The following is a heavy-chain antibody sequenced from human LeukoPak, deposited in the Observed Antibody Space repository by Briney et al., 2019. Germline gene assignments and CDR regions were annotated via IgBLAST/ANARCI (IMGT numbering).Heavy chain of an antibody. CDR2: IYYSGST. J-gene: IGHJ4*02. V-gene: IGHV4-31*02. Sequence: SWVRQAPGRGLEWIGYIYYSGSTYYNPSLKSRVTISVGTSKNQFSLKLSSVTAADTAVYYCARDSNFDYWGQGTLVTVSS. D-gene: IGHD2-2*01. CDR3: ARDSNFDY.